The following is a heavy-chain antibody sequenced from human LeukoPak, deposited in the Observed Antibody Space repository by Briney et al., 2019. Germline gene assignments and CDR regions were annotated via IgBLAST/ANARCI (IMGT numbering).Heavy chain of an antibody. CDR3: ARDYGGSYGPLGY. Sequence: ASVKVSRKASGYTFISFGFSWVRQAPGQVLEWMGWINPYNGKTNYALKFQGRVTMTTDTYTSTVNMDLRSLRPDDTAVYYCARDYGGSYGPLGYWGQGTLVTVSS. V-gene: IGHV1-18*01. CDR2: INPYNGKT. D-gene: IGHD1-26*01. CDR1: GYTFISFG. J-gene: IGHJ4*02.